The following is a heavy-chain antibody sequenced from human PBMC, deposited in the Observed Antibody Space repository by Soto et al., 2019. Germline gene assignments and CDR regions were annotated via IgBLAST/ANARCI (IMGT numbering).Heavy chain of an antibody. CDR2: ISGYNDNT. J-gene: IGHJ6*02. CDR3: AKDASSWFYYYYGMDV. V-gene: IGHV1-18*01. Sequence: QIQLVQSGPEVRKPGASVKVSCKASGYIFSNFGISWVRQAPGQGLEWMGWISGYNDNTNYAQKFHDRVRMTTDISTSTAYMELTTLRSEDTAVYYCAKDASSWFYYYYGMDVWGQGTTVTVS. CDR1: GYIFSNFG. D-gene: IGHD2-2*01.